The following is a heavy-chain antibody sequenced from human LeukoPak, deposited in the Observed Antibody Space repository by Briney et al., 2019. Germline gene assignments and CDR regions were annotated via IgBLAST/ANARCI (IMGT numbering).Heavy chain of an antibody. Sequence: PSETLSLTCSVSGYSVSGTFYWGWIRQPPGKGLEWIGSFYHDETTYYNPSLKSRVTLSVDSSKRHFYLDLYSVTAADTAVYYCANADSEDYFDYWGRGALVTVSS. CDR3: ANADSEDYFDY. CDR1: GYSVSGTFY. CDR2: FYHDETT. J-gene: IGHJ4*02. V-gene: IGHV4-38-2*02. D-gene: IGHD2-15*01.